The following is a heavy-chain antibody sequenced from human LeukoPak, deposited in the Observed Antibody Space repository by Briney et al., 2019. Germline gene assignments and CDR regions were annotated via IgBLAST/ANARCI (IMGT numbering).Heavy chain of an antibody. CDR2: INHSGST. CDR1: GGSFSGYY. D-gene: IGHD1-26*01. V-gene: IGHV4-34*01. Sequence: PSETLSLTCAVYGGSFSGYYWSWIRQPPGKGLEWIGEINHSGSTNYNPSLKSRVTISVDTSKNQFTLKLSSVTAADTAVYYCARDMVGANAFDIWGQGTMVTVSS. J-gene: IGHJ3*02. CDR3: ARDMVGANAFDI.